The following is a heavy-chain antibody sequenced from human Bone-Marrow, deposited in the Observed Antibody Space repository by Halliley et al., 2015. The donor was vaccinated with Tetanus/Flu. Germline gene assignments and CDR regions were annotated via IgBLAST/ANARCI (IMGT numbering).Heavy chain of an antibody. V-gene: IGHV4-4*02. J-gene: IGHJ4*02. CDR1: GAFVSTSDW. Sequence: TLSLTCAVSGAFVSTSDWWSWVRQPPGKGLEWIGEIFHSGSTNYNPSLNSRVTISLDKSNNQFSLNLSSGTAADTAVYYCANSVSRVAVAGTYYFDYWGQGTLATVSS. CDR2: IFHSGST. D-gene: IGHD6-19*01. CDR3: ANSVSRVAVAGTYYFDY.